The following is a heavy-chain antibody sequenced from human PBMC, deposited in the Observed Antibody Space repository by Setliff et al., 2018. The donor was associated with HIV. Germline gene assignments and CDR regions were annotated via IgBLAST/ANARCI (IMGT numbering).Heavy chain of an antibody. D-gene: IGHD6-13*01. Sequence: ASVKVSCKASGYTFTSYGISWVRQAPGQGLEWMGWISAHNGNTNYAQKLQGRVTMTTDTSTSTAYMELRSLRSDDTAVYYCARDRSSWGTDAFDIWGQGTMVTVSS. CDR2: ISAHNGNT. J-gene: IGHJ3*02. V-gene: IGHV1-18*01. CDR1: GYTFTSYG. CDR3: ARDRSSWGTDAFDI.